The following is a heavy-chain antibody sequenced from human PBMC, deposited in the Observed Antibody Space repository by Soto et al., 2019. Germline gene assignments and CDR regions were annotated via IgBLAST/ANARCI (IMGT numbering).Heavy chain of an antibody. CDR3: ARARSVAVSGRTGGYYYYAMDL. D-gene: IGHD6-6*01. CDR2: VIPRFGTT. J-gene: IGHJ6*01. Sequence: QVQLEQSGAEVKRPGSSVKVSCRASGGTFTSYSINWVRRAPGQGPEWMGAVIPRFGTTTYAQRFEGRVTVTADASTSTVSMDMSGLRSEDTAVYFCARARSVAVSGRTGGYYYYAMDLWGQGTAVIVSS. V-gene: IGHV1-69*01. CDR1: GGTFTSYS.